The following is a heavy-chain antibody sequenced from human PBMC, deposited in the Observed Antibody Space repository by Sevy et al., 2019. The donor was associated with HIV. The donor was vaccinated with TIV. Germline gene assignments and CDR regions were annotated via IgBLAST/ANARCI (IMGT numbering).Heavy chain of an antibody. Sequence: GGSLRLSCAASGFIFSDYYMSWIRQAPGKGLEWVSYISGSGNTKYYTDSVKGRVTISRDNAKDSLYLQMNSLRSEDTAVYYCARAGGSWALRYWGQGSLVTVSS. V-gene: IGHV3-11*01. D-gene: IGHD1-26*01. CDR2: ISGSGNTK. J-gene: IGHJ4*02. CDR3: ARAGGSWALRY. CDR1: GFIFSDYY.